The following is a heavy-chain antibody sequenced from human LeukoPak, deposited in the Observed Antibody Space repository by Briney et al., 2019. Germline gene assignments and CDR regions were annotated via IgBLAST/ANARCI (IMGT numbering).Heavy chain of an antibody. Sequence: GGSLRLSCAASGFTFSSYWMHWVRQAPGKGLVWVSRINSDGSSTTYADSVKGRFTISRDNSKNTLYLQMNSLRAEDTAVYYCARGAYCSGGRCPGAFDIWGQGTMVTVSS. V-gene: IGHV3-74*01. J-gene: IGHJ3*02. D-gene: IGHD2-15*01. CDR1: GFTFSSYW. CDR2: INSDGSST. CDR3: ARGAYCSGGRCPGAFDI.